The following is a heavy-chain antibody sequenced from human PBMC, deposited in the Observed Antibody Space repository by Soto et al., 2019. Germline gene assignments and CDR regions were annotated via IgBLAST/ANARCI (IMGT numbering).Heavy chain of an antibody. CDR3: ARAAYCGGDCYSEMDV. V-gene: IGHV1-69*02. CDR1: GGTFSSYT. D-gene: IGHD2-21*02. CDR2: IIPILGIA. Sequence: QVQLVQSGAEVKKPGSSVKVSCKASGGTFSSYTISWVRQAPGQGLEWMGRIIPILGIANYAQKFQGRVTITADKSTSTASMELSSLRSEDTAVYYCARAAYCGGDCYSEMDVWGQGTTVTFSS. J-gene: IGHJ6*02.